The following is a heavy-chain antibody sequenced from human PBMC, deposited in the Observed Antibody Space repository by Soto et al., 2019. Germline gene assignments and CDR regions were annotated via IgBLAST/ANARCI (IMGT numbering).Heavy chain of an antibody. J-gene: IGHJ4*02. CDR1: GYTFTGYY. V-gene: IGHV1-2*02. CDR3: AVAGLPFEY. D-gene: IGHD6-19*01. CDR2: INPNSGDT. Sequence: QVQLVQSGAEVKKPGASVKVSCKTSGYTFTGYYIHWVRQAPGQGLERMALINPNSGDTNYGHKFQGRVTLTRDTSINTVYMEVTSLRFDDTAVYYCAVAGLPFEYWGQGTLVTVFS.